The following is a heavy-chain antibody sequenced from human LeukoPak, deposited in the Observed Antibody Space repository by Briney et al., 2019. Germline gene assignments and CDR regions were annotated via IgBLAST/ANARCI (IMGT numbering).Heavy chain of an antibody. D-gene: IGHD3-10*01. Sequence: GGSLTLSRVASGFTFGNYPMSLVPQAPGKGLEWVSVVTCSGTTYYTDSVQGRFTVSRNNAKDTVFLQMNNAGLEDTAIYFCAKESRYYYGSGSSLDFWGQGTLVIVSS. J-gene: IGHJ4*02. CDR3: AKESRYYYGSGSSLDF. CDR2: VTCSGTT. CDR1: GFTFGNYP. V-gene: IGHV3-23*01.